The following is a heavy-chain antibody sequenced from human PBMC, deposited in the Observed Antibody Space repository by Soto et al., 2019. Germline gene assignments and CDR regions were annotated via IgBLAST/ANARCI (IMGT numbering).Heavy chain of an antibody. V-gene: IGHV4-59*01. CDR3: ARAASSATEPIYYNDGSGYYPLGH. Sequence: SETLSLTGTVSGGSISSYNWIWIRQSRGKGLECIGYIHYSGSTNYNPSLKSRVTISVDRSKNQFSLKVSSVTAADTALYFCARAASSATEPIYYNDGSGYYPLGHWGQGTLVTVSS. J-gene: IGHJ4*02. CDR2: IHYSGST. CDR1: GGSISSYN. D-gene: IGHD3-22*01.